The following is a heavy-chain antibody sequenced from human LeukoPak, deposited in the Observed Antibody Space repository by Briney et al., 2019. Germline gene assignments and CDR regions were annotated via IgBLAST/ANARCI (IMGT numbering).Heavy chain of an antibody. CDR1: GFRFENYW. D-gene: IGHD3-22*01. J-gene: IGHJ4*02. V-gene: IGHV3-23*01. Sequence: GGSLRLSCGASGFRFENYWMTWVRQAPGKGLEWVSAISGSGGSTYYADSVKGRFTISRDNSKNTLYLQMNSLRAEDTAVYYCAKEGADYYDSSGYTPNFDYWGQGTLVTVSS. CDR3: AKEGADYYDSSGYTPNFDY. CDR2: ISGSGGST.